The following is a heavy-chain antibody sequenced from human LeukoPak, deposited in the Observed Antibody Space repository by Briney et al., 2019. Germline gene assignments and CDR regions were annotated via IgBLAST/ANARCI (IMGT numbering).Heavy chain of an antibody. J-gene: IGHJ6*03. CDR2: IYHSGST. V-gene: IGHV4-38-2*02. CDR3: ARTQYYYYYYMDV. Sequence: SETLSLTCTVSGYSISSGYHWGWIRQPPGKGLEWIGSIYHSGSTYYNPSLKSRVTISVDTSKNQFSLKLSSVTAADTAVYYCARTQYYYYYYMDVWGKGTTVTVSS. CDR1: GYSISSGYH.